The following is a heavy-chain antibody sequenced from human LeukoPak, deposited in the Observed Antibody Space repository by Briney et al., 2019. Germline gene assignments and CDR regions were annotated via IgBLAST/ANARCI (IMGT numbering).Heavy chain of an antibody. D-gene: IGHD5/OR15-5a*01. CDR3: ARDAVSTTTAGGIDY. CDR1: GYTFTNYG. Sequence: ASVKVSCKASGYTFTNYGISWVRQAPGQGLEWMGWISAYSGNTHYAQKIQGRATMTTDTSTSKAYMELRSLTSDDTAVYYCARDAVSTTTAGGIDYWGQGTLVTVSS. V-gene: IGHV1-18*01. CDR2: ISAYSGNT. J-gene: IGHJ4*02.